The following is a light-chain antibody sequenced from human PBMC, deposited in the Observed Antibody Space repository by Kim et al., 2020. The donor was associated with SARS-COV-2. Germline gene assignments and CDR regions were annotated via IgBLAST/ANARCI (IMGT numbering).Light chain of an antibody. CDR2: DDT. V-gene: IGLV2-8*01. CDR3: SSYAGSNVLGV. J-gene: IGLJ3*02. CDR1: SNDVGAYNS. Sequence: QSGPISCTGTSNDVGAYNSVSWYQQHPGKAPRLLIYDDTERPSGVPDRFSGSKSVNTASLTVSGLQAEDEAVYYCSSYAGSNVLGVFGGGTQLTVL.